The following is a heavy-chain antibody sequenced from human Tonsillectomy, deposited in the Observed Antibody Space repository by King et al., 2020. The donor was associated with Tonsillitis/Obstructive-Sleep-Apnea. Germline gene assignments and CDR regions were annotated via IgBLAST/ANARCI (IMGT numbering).Heavy chain of an antibody. CDR1: GFTFDDYD. V-gene: IGHV3-9*01. D-gene: IGHD6-13*01. CDR2: ISWNSGSI. J-gene: IGHJ4*02. CDR3: AKDISTVLCPRGAAAGIDY. Sequence: EVQLVESGGGLVQPGRSLRLSCAASGFTFDDYDMHWVRQAPGKGLEWVSGISWNSGSIGYAESVKGRFNISRDNAKNSLYMHMNSLRADDTALYYCAKDISTVLCPRGAAAGIDYWGQGTLVTASS.